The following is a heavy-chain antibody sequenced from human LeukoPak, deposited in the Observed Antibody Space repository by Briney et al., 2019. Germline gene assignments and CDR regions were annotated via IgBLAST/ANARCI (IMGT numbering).Heavy chain of an antibody. CDR3: AGAPSLSTAARLYFDY. CDR1: GGSISSYY. V-gene: IGHV4-59*01. Sequence: SETLSLTCTVSGGSISSYYWSWIRQPPGKGLEWIGYIYYSGSTNYNPSLKSRVTISVDTSKNQFSLKLSSVTAADTAVYYCAGAPSLSTAARLYFDYWGQGTLVTVSS. CDR2: IYYSGST. D-gene: IGHD6-6*01. J-gene: IGHJ4*02.